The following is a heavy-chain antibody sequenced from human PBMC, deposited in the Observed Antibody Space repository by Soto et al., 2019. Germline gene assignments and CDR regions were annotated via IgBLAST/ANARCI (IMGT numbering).Heavy chain of an antibody. J-gene: IGHJ4*02. Sequence: GGSLRLSCAASGFTFSSYGMHWVRQAPGKGLEWVAVIWYDGSNKYYADSVKGRFTISRDNSKNTLYLQMNSLRAEDTAVYYCARGSPRGQQLDFDYWGQGTLVTVSS. CDR1: GFTFSSYG. CDR2: IWYDGSNK. D-gene: IGHD6-13*01. V-gene: IGHV3-33*01. CDR3: ARGSPRGQQLDFDY.